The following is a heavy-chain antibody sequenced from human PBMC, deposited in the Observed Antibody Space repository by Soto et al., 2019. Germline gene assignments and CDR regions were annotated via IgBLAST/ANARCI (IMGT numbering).Heavy chain of an antibody. J-gene: IGHJ4*02. CDR2: ISGSGDST. V-gene: IGHV3-23*01. CDR3: ARRGPGTYFDY. Sequence: GGSLRLSCAASGFTFSSYAMNWVRQAPGKGLEWVSVISGSGDSTYYADSVKGRFTISRDNSKNTLYLQMNSLRAEDTAVYYCARRGPGTYFDYWGQGTLVTVSS. D-gene: IGHD6-13*01. CDR1: GFTFSSYA.